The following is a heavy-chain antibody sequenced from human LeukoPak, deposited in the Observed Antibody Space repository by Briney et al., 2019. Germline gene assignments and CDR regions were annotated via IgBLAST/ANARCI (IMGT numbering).Heavy chain of an antibody. J-gene: IGHJ4*02. CDR3: AASPPVDTTML. Sequence: SETLSLTCTVSGGSISSDSHYWSWIRQPAGKALESIGRVYVSGSTNYNPSLQSRVTMSVDTSNNQFSLRLSSVTAADTAVYYCAASPPVDTTMLWGQGILVTVTS. CDR2: VYVSGST. D-gene: IGHD5-18*01. CDR1: GGSISSDSHY. V-gene: IGHV4-61*02.